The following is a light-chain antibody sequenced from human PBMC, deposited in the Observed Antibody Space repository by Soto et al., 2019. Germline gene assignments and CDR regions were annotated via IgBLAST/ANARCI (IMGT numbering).Light chain of an antibody. CDR3: QQSYSTLFT. CDR2: AAS. V-gene: IGKV1-39*01. CDR1: QTISNY. Sequence: DIQMTQSPSSLSASVGDRVTVTCRASQTISNYVNWYQQKPGKAPKLLIYAASSLQSGVPARFSGSGSGTDFTLTNSSLQPEDFATYYCQQSYSTLFTFGPGTKVDIK. J-gene: IGKJ3*01.